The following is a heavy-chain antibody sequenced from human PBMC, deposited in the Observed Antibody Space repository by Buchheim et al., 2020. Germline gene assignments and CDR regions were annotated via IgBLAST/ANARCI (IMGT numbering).Heavy chain of an antibody. CDR2: IYYSGST. CDR3: AREGYCSGGSCYSAFDY. D-gene: IGHD2-15*01. V-gene: IGHV4-59*01. J-gene: IGHJ4*02. CDR1: GGSISSYY. Sequence: QVQLQESGPGLVKPSETLSLTCTVSGGSISSYYWSWIRQPPGKGLEWIGYIYYSGSTNYNPSLKSRVTISVDTSKNQFSLKPSSVTAADTAVYYCAREGYCSGGSCYSAFDYWGQGTL.